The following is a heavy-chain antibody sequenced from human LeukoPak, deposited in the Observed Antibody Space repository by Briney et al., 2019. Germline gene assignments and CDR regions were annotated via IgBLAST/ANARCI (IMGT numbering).Heavy chain of an antibody. D-gene: IGHD3-10*01. CDR2: ISGSGGST. V-gene: IGHV3-23*01. Sequence: GGSLRLSCAASGFTFSSYAMSWVRQAPGKELEWVSAISGSGGSTYYADSVKGRFTISRDNSKNTLYLQMNSLRAEDTAVYYCAREASHYGSRENWFDLWGQGTLVTVSS. CDR3: AREASHYGSRENWFDL. J-gene: IGHJ5*02. CDR1: GFTFSSYA.